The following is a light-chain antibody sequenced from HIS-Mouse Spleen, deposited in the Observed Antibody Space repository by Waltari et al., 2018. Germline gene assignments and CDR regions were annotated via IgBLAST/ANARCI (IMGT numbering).Light chain of an antibody. CDR2: DVS. J-gene: IGLJ3*02. CDR1: SSDVGCYHY. Sequence: QSALTQPASVSGSPGQSITISCTGTSSDVGCYHYSSWYQQHPGTAPKLMIYDVSNRPSGVSNRFSGSKSGNTASLTSSGLQAEDEADYYCSSYTSSSTWVFGGGTKLTVL. V-gene: IGLV2-14*03. CDR3: SSYTSSSTWV.